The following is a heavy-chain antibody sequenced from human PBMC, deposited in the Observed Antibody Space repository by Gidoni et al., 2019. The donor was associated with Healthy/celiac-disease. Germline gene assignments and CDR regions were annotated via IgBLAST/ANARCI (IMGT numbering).Heavy chain of an antibody. CDR1: GGSFSGYY. Sequence: QVQLQQWGAGLLKPSATLSLTCAVYGGSFSGYYWSWIRQPTGNGLEWIGEINHSGSTNYNPSLKSRVTISVDTSKNQFALKLSSVTAADTAVYYCARMRDIVVVPAALGRWYFDLWGRVTLVTVAA. J-gene: IGHJ2*01. CDR2: INHSGST. D-gene: IGHD2-2*01. V-gene: IGHV4-34*01. CDR3: ARMRDIVVVPAALGRWYFDL.